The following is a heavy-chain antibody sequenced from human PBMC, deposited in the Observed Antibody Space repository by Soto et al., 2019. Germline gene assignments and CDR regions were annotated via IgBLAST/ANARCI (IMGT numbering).Heavy chain of an antibody. V-gene: IGHV3-48*01. Sequence: EVQLVESGGGLVQPGGSLRLSCAASGFTFSSYSMNWVRQAPGKGLEWVSYISSSSSTIYYADSVKGRFTISRDNAKNSLYLQMNRLRAEDTAVYYCAGGGYDYIWGSYKNWFDPWGQGTLVTVSS. CDR1: GFTFSSYS. CDR3: AGGGYDYIWGSYKNWFDP. D-gene: IGHD3-16*01. J-gene: IGHJ5*02. CDR2: ISSSSSTI.